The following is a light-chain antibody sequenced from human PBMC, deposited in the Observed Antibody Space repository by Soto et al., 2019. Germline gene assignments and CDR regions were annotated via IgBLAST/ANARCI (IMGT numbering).Light chain of an antibody. Sequence: DIQMTQSPSSLSASVGDRVTITCRASQSIDTYLNWYQQKPGKAPILLIYGATSLQGGVPSRFSGSGSGTDFTLTISSLQLEDFATYYCQHTYSTPLTFGGGTKVAIK. CDR3: QHTYSTPLT. J-gene: IGKJ4*01. V-gene: IGKV1-39*01. CDR1: QSIDTY. CDR2: GAT.